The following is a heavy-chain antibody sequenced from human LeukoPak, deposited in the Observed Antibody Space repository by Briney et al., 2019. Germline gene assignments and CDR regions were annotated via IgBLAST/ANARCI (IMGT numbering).Heavy chain of an antibody. D-gene: IGHD2-15*01. CDR2: IKKDGSEK. V-gene: IGHV3-7*01. CDR3: ARSVVVVRNAFDI. J-gene: IGHJ3*02. CDR1: GFTFSSYW. Sequence: PGGSLRLSCAASGFTFSSYWMSWVRQAPGKGLEWVANIKKDGSEKYYVDSVKGRFTISRDNAKTSLYLQMNSLRAEDTAVYYCARSVVVVRNAFDIWGQGTMVTVSS.